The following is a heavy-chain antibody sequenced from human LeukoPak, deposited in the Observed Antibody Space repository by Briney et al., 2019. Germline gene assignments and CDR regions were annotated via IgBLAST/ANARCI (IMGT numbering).Heavy chain of an antibody. D-gene: IGHD3-10*01. J-gene: IGHJ4*02. CDR3: ARGVRKVLKFIDF. Sequence: GGSLRLSCEASGFTFSSYSIVWIRQAPGKGLEWVASISSTSLYPYYADSVQGRFIVSRDNANNSAYLQMHSLRADDTAVYFSARGVRKVLKFIDFWGPGTMVAVSS. CDR2: ISSTSLYP. V-gene: IGHV3-21*01. CDR1: GFTFSSYS.